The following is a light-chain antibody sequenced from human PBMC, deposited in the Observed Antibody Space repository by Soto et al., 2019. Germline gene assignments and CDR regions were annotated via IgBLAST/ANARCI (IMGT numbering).Light chain of an antibody. CDR3: QQTDSIPET. CDR1: QSISLF. J-gene: IGKJ1*01. V-gene: IGKV1-39*01. CDR2: DAS. Sequence: DIQMTQSPSSLSASVGVTVTITCRASQSISLFLNWYQQKRWKAPKLLIYDASSLQSGVPSRFTGNGSGTDFTLTISSLQPEDFATFYCQQTDSIPETFGQGTKVEIK.